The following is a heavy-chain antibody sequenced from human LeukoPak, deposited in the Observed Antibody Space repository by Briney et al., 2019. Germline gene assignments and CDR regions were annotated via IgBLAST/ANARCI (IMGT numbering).Heavy chain of an antibody. CDR1: GGSFSGYY. Sequence: SETLSLTCAVYGGSFSGYYWSWIRQPPGKGLEWIGEINHSGSTNYNPSLKSRVTISVDTSKNQFSLKLSSVTAADTAVYYCARLVVPAASWFDPWGQGTLVTVSS. J-gene: IGHJ5*02. CDR2: INHSGST. D-gene: IGHD2-2*01. CDR3: ARLVVPAASWFDP. V-gene: IGHV4-34*01.